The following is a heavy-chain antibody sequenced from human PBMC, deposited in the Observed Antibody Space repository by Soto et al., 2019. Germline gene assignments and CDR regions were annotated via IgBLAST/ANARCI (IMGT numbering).Heavy chain of an antibody. D-gene: IGHD5-12*01. Sequence: GGSLRLSCAASGFTFSSYAMSLVREATGKGLEWVSAISGSGGSTYYADSVKGRFTISRDNSKNTLYLQMNSLRAEDTAVYYCAKGDGYNWGYFDYWGQGTRVTVSS. CDR1: GFTFSSYA. V-gene: IGHV3-23*01. CDR3: AKGDGYNWGYFDY. CDR2: ISGSGGST. J-gene: IGHJ4*02.